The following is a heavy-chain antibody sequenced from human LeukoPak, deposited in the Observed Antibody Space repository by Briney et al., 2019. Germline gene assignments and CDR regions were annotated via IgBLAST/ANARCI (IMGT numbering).Heavy chain of an antibody. V-gene: IGHV3-48*03. CDR1: GFTFSSYE. Sequence: GGSLRLSCAASGFTFSSYEMNWVRQAPGKGLEWVSYISSSGSTIDYAVSVKGRFTNSRDNAKNSLYLQMNSLRAEDTAVYYCARGIAVAGRDYYYGMDVWGQGTTVTVSS. J-gene: IGHJ6*02. CDR3: ARGIAVAGRDYYYGMDV. D-gene: IGHD6-19*01. CDR2: ISSSGSTI.